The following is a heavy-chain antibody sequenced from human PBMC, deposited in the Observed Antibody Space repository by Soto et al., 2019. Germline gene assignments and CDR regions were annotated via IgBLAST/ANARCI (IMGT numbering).Heavy chain of an antibody. CDR2: IHNGGST. Sequence: PGGSLRLSCAASGFSVSSNYMNWVRQDPGKGLEWVSIIHNGGSTYYNPSLASRVTVSVDTSKNQFSLKLSSVTAADTAVYYCARQPTTADIDLWFDPWGQGTLVTVSS. CDR1: GFSVSSNY. V-gene: IGHV4-59*08. J-gene: IGHJ5*02. CDR3: ARQPTTADIDLWFDP. D-gene: IGHD2-2*01.